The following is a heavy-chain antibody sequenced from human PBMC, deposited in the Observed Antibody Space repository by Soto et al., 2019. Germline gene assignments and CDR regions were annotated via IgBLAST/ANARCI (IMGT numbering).Heavy chain of an antibody. CDR3: VREDWHRFLH. D-gene: IGHD2-21*01. CDR2: ISGGASDK. CDR1: GFMFSAYW. Sequence: EVQLVESGGGLVQPGGSLRLSCEASGFMFSAYWMSWVREDPRKGLEWVATISGGASDKFYVDSVKGRFTISRDDAKNSLYLQMNSLRVEDTAVYYCVREDWHRFLHWGQGILVIVSS. J-gene: IGHJ4*02. V-gene: IGHV3-7*01.